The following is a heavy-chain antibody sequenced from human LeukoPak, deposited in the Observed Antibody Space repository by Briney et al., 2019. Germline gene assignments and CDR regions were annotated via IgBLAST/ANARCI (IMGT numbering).Heavy chain of an antibody. CDR3: ATWGGLGDY. V-gene: IGHV3-7*01. Sequence: GGSLGLSCAASGFTFSNYWMTCVRQAPGKGLEWVANIKQDGREKYYVDSVKGRFTISRDNAKNSLYLQMNSLRADDTAVYYCATWGGLGDYWGQGTLVTVSS. D-gene: IGHD3-16*01. CDR1: GFTFSNYW. CDR2: IKQDGREK. J-gene: IGHJ4*02.